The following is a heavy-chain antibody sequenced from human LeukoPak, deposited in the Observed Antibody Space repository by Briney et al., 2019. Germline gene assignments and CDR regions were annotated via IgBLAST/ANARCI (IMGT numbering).Heavy chain of an antibody. D-gene: IGHD5-12*01. CDR3: ARDSNPSSGDIIYDSFDM. CDR2: INGNEDKK. CDR1: GFMFSKTW. V-gene: IGHV3-7*01. J-gene: IGHJ3*02. Sequence: GGSLRLSCAVSGFMFSKTWMTWVRQAPGKGLEWVANINGNEDKKNYEDSVRGRFTISRDNARNSLYLQMNSLRVEDTAVYYCARDSNPSSGDIIYDSFDMWGQGTM.